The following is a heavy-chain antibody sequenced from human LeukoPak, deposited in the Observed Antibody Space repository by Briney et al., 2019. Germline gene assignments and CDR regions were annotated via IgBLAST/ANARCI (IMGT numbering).Heavy chain of an antibody. V-gene: IGHV4-34*01. CDR3: ARGRKLYYDSSGYPPYFDY. D-gene: IGHD3-22*01. J-gene: IGHJ4*02. Sequence: SETLSLTCAVYGGSFSGYYWSWIRQPPGKGLEWIGEINQSVSTNYNPSLKSRVTISVDTSKNQFSLKLSSVTAADTAVYYCARGRKLYYDSSGYPPYFDYWGQGTLVTVSS. CDR1: GGSFSGYY. CDR2: INQSVST.